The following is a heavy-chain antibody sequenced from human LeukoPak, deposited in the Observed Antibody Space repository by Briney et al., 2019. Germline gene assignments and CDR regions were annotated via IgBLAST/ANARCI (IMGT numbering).Heavy chain of an antibody. D-gene: IGHD4-23*01. CDR1: GGSISSGGYS. J-gene: IGHJ4*02. V-gene: IGHV4-30-2*01. CDR2: IYHSGST. Sequence: SQTLSLTCAVSGGSISSGGYSWSWIRQPPGKCLEWIGYIYHSGSTYYNPSLKSRVTISVDRSKNQFSLKLSSVTAADTAVYYCARGGYGGNSEGFDYWGQGTLVTVSS. CDR3: ARGGYGGNSEGFDY.